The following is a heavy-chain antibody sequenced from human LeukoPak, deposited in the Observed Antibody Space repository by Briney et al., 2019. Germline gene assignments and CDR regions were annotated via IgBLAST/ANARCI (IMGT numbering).Heavy chain of an antibody. V-gene: IGHV3-64*04. Sequence: GGSLRLSCSASGFTFNSYVMHWVRQAPGKGLEYVSAISSNGGSTYYADSVKGRFTTSRDNSKNTLSLQMNSLRVEDTAVYYCARVLNYYDSSGYYFSYWGQGTLVTVSS. J-gene: IGHJ4*02. D-gene: IGHD3-22*01. CDR3: ARVLNYYDSSGYYFSY. CDR1: GFTFNSYV. CDR2: ISSNGGST.